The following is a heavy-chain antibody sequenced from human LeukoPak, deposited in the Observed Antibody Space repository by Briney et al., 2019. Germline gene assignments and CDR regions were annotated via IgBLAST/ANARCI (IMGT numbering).Heavy chain of an antibody. Sequence: GESLKISCTGSGYTFTDHWISWVRRMPGKGLEWMGRIDPSDSYTQYIPSLQGHVTISTDRSISTACLQWSSLKASDTAIYYCARNTGGTLTLWGQGTLVTVSS. V-gene: IGHV5-10-1*01. D-gene: IGHD1-14*01. CDR1: GYTFTDHW. CDR3: ARNTGGTLTL. J-gene: IGHJ4*02. CDR2: IDPSDSYT.